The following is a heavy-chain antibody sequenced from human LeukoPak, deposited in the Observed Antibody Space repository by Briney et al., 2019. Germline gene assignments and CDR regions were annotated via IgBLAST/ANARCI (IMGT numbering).Heavy chain of an antibody. CDR1: GFTFSSYS. Sequence: GGSLRLSCAASGFTFSSYSMNWVRQAPGKGLEWVSYISSSSSTIYYADSVKGRFTISRDNAKNSLYLQMNSLRAEDTAVYYCARDPTYIVVVPAAPWYFDYWGQGTLVTVSS. D-gene: IGHD2-2*01. CDR3: ARDPTYIVVVPAAPWYFDY. V-gene: IGHV3-48*01. CDR2: ISSSSSTI. J-gene: IGHJ4*02.